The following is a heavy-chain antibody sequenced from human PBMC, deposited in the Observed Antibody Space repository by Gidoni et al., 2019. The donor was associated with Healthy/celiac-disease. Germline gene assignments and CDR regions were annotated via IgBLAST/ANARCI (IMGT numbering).Heavy chain of an antibody. D-gene: IGHD3-3*01. CDR2: IYYSGST. V-gene: IGHV4-39*01. J-gene: IGHJ5*02. Sequence: QLQLQESGPGLVKPSETLSITCTVSGGSISSSSYYWGWIRQPPGKGLEWIGSIYYSGSTYYNPSLKSRVTISVDTSKNQFSLKLSSVTAADTAVYYCARHGGGSGYYNTGWFDPWGQGTLVTVSS. CDR1: GGSISSSSYY. CDR3: ARHGGGSGYYNTGWFDP.